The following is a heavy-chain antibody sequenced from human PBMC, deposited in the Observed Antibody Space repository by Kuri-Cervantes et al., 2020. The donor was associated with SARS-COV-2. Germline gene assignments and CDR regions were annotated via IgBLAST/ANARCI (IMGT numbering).Heavy chain of an antibody. CDR2: ISYDGSNK. CDR3: AKGYYDSSGYRTLDY. V-gene: IGHV3-30*18. Sequence: GGSLRLSCAASGFTFSSYGMHWVRQAPGKGLEWVAVISYDGSNKYYADSVKGRFTISRDNSKNTLYLQMNSLRAEDTAVYCCAKGYYDSSGYRTLDYWGQGTLVTVSS. J-gene: IGHJ4*02. D-gene: IGHD3-22*01. CDR1: GFTFSSYG.